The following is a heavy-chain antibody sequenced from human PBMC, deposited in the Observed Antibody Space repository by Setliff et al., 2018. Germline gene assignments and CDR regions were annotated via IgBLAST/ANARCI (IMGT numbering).Heavy chain of an antibody. J-gene: IGHJ3*02. CDR2: IYYSGST. CDR1: GGSISSGGYY. V-gene: IGHV4-31*03. D-gene: IGHD2-2*01. Sequence: SETLSLTCTVSGGSISSGGYYWSWIRRHPGKGLEWIGYIYYSGSTYYNPSLKSRLTISVDTSKNQFSLKLSSVTAADTAVYYCARVARLVLSRNAFDIWGQGTMVTVSS. CDR3: ARVARLVLSRNAFDI.